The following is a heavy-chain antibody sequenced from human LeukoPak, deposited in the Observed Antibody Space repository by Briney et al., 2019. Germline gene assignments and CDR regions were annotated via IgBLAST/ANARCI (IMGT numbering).Heavy chain of an antibody. V-gene: IGHV3-23*01. D-gene: IGHD3-3*01. CDR1: GFTFSSYA. J-gene: IGHJ5*02. CDR2: ISGSGGST. Sequence: GGSLRLSCAASGFTFSSYAMNWVRQAPGKGLEWVSVISGSGGSTYNADSVKGRFTISRDNSKNTLYLQMNSLRAEETAVYYCAKDSNFWSGYYTATNWFDPWGQGTLVTVSS. CDR3: AKDSNFWSGYYTATNWFDP.